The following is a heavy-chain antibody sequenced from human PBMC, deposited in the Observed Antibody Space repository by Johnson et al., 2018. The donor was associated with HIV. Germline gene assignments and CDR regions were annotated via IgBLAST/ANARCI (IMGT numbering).Heavy chain of an antibody. V-gene: IGHV3-30-3*01. CDR2: ISYDGDNI. CDR1: GSTFSNPA. J-gene: IGHJ3*02. CDR3: ARDRSLWFRELWPRDAFDM. Sequence: QVLLVESGGGVVQPGRALRLPCAASGSTFSNPAIHWVRQAPGKGLEWAAVISYDGDNIYYADSVKGRFPISRDNSKNTLYLQMNSLRVADTAVYYCARDRSLWFRELWPRDAFDMWGQGTKITVSS. D-gene: IGHD3-10*01.